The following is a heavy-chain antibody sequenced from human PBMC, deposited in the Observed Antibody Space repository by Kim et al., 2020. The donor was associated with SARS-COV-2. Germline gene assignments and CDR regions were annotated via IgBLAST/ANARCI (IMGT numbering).Heavy chain of an antibody. CDR3: AIPSEDTAMGDFDY. CDR1: GYTFTGYY. V-gene: IGHV1-2*06. J-gene: IGHJ4*02. CDR2: INPNSGGT. Sequence: ASVKVSCKASGYTFTGYYMHWVRQAPGQGLEWMGRINPNSGGTNYAQKFQGRVTMTRDTSISTAYMELSRLRSDDTAVYYCAIPSEDTAMGDFDYWGQGTLVTVSS. D-gene: IGHD5-18*01.